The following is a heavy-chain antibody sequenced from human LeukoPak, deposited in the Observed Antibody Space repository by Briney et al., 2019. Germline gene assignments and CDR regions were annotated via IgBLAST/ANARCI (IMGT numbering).Heavy chain of an antibody. CDR2: MNPNSGNT. CDR3: ARAYYDYVWGSYRYHHFDY. J-gene: IGHJ4*02. Sequence: ASVKVSCKASGYTFTSYYINWVRQATGQGLEWMGWMNPNSGNTGYAQKFQGRVTITRNTSISTAYMELSSLRSEDTAVYYCARAYYDYVWGSYRYHHFDYWGQGTLVTVSS. CDR1: GYTFTSYY. D-gene: IGHD3-16*02. V-gene: IGHV1-8*03.